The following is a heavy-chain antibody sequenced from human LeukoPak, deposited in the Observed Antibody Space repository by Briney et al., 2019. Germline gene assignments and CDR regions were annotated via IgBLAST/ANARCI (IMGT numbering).Heavy chain of an antibody. Sequence: GGSLRLSCAASGFTFSTYDMHWVRQVSGKGLEWVSSIGTIGDTFYPGSVKGRFTISRENAKNSLYLQMNGLRAGDTAVYYCARATVIGNAPVPGYMDVWGKGTTVTVSS. V-gene: IGHV3-13*01. CDR1: GFTFSTYD. J-gene: IGHJ6*03. CDR3: ARATVIGNAPVPGYMDV. D-gene: IGHD2-21*01. CDR2: IGTIGDT.